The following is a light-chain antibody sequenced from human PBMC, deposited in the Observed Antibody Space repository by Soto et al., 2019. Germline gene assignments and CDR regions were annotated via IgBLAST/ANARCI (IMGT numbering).Light chain of an antibody. CDR3: QQYGSSPET. CDR2: DAS. J-gene: IGKJ1*01. Sequence: EIVLTQSPVTLSLSLGKRATLSCRASQSVSSSLAWYQQKPGQAPRLLIYDASDRATGIPARFSGSGFGTDFTLTISSLEPEDFAVYYCQQYGSSPETFGQGTKVDIK. CDR1: QSVSSS. V-gene: IGKV3-11*01.